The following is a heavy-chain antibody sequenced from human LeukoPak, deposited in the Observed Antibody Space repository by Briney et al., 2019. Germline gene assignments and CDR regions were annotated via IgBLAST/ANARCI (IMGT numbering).Heavy chain of an antibody. J-gene: IGHJ5*02. V-gene: IGHV3-11*01. CDR2: ISSSGSTI. CDR1: GFTFSDYY. CDR3: ARVNQDIVVVPAAMCWFDP. D-gene: IGHD2-2*01. Sequence: GGSLRLSCAASGFTFSDYYMNWIRQAPGKGLEWVSYISSSGSTIYYADSVKGRFTISRDNAKNSLYLQMNSLRAEDTAVYYCARVNQDIVVVPAAMCWFDPWGQGTLVTVSS.